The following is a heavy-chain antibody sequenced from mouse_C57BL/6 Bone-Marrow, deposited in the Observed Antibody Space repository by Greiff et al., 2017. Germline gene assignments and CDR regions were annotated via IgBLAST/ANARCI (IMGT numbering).Heavy chain of an antibody. CDR1: GYTFTSYW. Sequence: QVHVKQSGTVLARPGASVKMSCKTSGYTFTSYWMHWVKQRPGHGLEWIGAILPGSGSTNYNEKFKGKATFTADTSSNTAYMQLSSLTTEDSAIYYCASEGYDFWGRGTTITVSA. CDR2: ILPGSGST. J-gene: IGHJ2*01. V-gene: IGHV1-9*01. CDR3: ASEGYDF. D-gene: IGHD2-14*01.